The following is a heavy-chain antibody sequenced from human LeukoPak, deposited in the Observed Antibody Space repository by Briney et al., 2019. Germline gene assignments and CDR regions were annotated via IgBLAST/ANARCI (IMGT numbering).Heavy chain of an antibody. CDR1: GFTFSSYA. D-gene: IGHD3-22*01. J-gene: IGHJ4*02. V-gene: IGHV3-23*01. CDR3: AKDRNRNYYDSSGYSFDY. Sequence: GSLRLSCAASGFTFSSYAMSWVRQAPGKGLEWVSAIGGSGGSTYYADSVKGRFTISRDNSKNTLYLQMNSLRAEDTAVYYCAKDRNRNYYDSSGYSFDYWGQGTLVTVSS. CDR2: IGGSGGST.